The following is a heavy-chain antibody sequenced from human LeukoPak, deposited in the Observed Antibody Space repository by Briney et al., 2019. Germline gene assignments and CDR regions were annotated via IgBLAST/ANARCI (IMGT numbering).Heavy chain of an antibody. CDR3: ARDQALAGEGIDY. D-gene: IGHD6-19*01. J-gene: IGHJ4*02. CDR1: GYTLTNYV. Sequence: ASVKVSCKDSGYTLTNYVISWVRQAPGQGREWMGWISVYNGNTNYAQRLQGRVTMTTDTSTSTAYMELRSLRSDDTAVYYCARDQALAGEGIDYWGQGTLVTVSS. V-gene: IGHV1-18*01. CDR2: ISVYNGNT.